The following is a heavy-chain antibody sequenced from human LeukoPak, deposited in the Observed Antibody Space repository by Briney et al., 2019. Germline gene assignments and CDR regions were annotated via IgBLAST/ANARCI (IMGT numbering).Heavy chain of an antibody. D-gene: IGHD5-12*01. CDR3: ARHWRQWLRSPYFDY. Sequence: SETLSLTCNVSGCTISSNSYHWVWIRPPPGKGLEWIGNIDYSGSTYYNPSLKSRVTISVDTSKNQFYLKLSSVTAADTAIYYCARHWRQWLRSPYFDYWGQGTLVTVSS. V-gene: IGHV4-39*01. CDR1: GCTISSNSYH. J-gene: IGHJ4*02. CDR2: IDYSGST.